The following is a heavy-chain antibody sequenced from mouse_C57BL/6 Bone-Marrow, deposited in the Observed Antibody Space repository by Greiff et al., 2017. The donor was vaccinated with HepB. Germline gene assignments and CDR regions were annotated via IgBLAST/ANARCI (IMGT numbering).Heavy chain of an antibody. Sequence: EVMLVESGGGLVQPKGSLKLSCAASGFSFNTYAMNWVRQAPGKGLEWVARIRSKSNNYATYYADSVKDRFTISRDDSESMLYLQMNNLKTEDTAMYYCVRLTVVPPWYFDVWGTGTTVTVSS. J-gene: IGHJ1*03. CDR3: VRLTVVPPWYFDV. CDR2: IRSKSNNYAT. CDR1: GFSFNTYA. V-gene: IGHV10-1*01. D-gene: IGHD1-1*01.